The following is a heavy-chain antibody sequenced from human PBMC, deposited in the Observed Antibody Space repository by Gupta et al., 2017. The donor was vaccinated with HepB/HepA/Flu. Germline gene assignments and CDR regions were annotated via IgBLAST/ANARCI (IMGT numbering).Heavy chain of an antibody. D-gene: IGHD3-16*01. CDR3: ARQPGDRFGDDLYYMDV. J-gene: IGHJ6*03. CDR1: GGSISSSAYY. Sequence: QLQLQESGPGLVKPSETLSLTCSVSGGSISSSAYYWGWIRQSPGKGLEWIASVFFTGSTYYRPSLKSRVTISIETSKNQFSLKLNSVTATDTAVYYCARQPGDRFGDDLYYMDVWGKGTTVTVSS. CDR2: VFFTGST. V-gene: IGHV4-39*01.